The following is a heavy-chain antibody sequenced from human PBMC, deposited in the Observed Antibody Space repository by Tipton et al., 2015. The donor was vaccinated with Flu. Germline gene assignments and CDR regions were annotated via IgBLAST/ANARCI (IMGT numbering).Heavy chain of an antibody. D-gene: IGHD6-13*01. Sequence: GLVKPSQTLSLTCDISGDSVSSNSAAWNWIRQSPSRGLEWLGRTYYRSKWYNDYAVSVRGRITINPDTSKNQFSLQLNSVTPDDTAVYYCARDVAEVGTGLDYWGQGTLVTVSS. CDR2: TYYRSKWYN. V-gene: IGHV6-1*01. CDR1: GDSVSSNSAA. CDR3: ARDVAEVGTGLDY. J-gene: IGHJ4*02.